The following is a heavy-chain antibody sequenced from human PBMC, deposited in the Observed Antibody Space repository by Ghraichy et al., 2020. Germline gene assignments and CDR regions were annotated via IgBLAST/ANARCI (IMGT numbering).Heavy chain of an antibody. CDR2: IRPDEGER. V-gene: IGHV3-7*03. CDR3: GRDGVSAAVDY. J-gene: IGHJ4*02. CDR1: GFTFTNYW. Sequence: GGSLRLSCAASGFTFTNYWMSWVRQAPGKGLEWVANIRPDEGERYYVDSVKGRFTISRDNAKYSVYLQMNSLRAEDAAIYYCGRDGVSAAVDYWGQGTLVTLSS. D-gene: IGHD6-13*01.